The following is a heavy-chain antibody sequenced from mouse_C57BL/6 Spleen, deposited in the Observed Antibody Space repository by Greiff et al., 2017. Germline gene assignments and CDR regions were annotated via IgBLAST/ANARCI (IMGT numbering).Heavy chain of an antibody. CDR1: GYTFTSYW. J-gene: IGHJ1*03. V-gene: IGHV1-64*01. Sequence: QVQLQQPGAELVKPGASVKLSCKASGYTFTSYWMHWVKQRPGQGLEWIGMIHPNSGSTNYNEKFKSKATLTLDKSSSTAYMQLSSLTSEDSAVYYCARSETAYWYFDVWGTGTTVTVSS. D-gene: IGHD4-1*01. CDR3: ARSETAYWYFDV. CDR2: IHPNSGST.